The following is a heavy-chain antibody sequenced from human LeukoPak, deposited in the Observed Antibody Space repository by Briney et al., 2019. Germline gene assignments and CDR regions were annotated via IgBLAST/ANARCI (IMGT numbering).Heavy chain of an antibody. CDR2: INHSGST. CDR1: GGSFSGYY. D-gene: IGHD5-18*01. CDR3: ARAVKYSYGYSCFDY. J-gene: IGHJ4*02. V-gene: IGHV4-34*01. Sequence: PSETLSLTCAVYGGSFSGYYWSWIRQPPGKGREWIGEINHSGSTNYNPSLKSRVTISVDTSQNQFPLKLNSVTAADTAVYYCARAVKYSYGYSCFDYWGRETLVSVSS.